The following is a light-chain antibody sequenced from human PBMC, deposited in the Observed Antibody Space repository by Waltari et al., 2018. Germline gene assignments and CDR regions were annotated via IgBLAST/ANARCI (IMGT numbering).Light chain of an antibody. J-gene: IGKJ1*01. CDR2: DAS. Sequence: DTQLSQFPSTLAASVGDRVTIPCRAREAINKWLAWYQQKPGKAPKVLIHDASTLQSGVPSRFSGSGSGTEFTLTIDSLQPDDFATYYCQQYNRFSPFGQGTNVEVK. V-gene: IGKV1-5*01. CDR1: EAINKW. CDR3: QQYNRFSP.